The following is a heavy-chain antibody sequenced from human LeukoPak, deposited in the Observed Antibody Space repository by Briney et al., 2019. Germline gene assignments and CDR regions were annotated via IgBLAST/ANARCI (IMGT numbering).Heavy chain of an antibody. V-gene: IGHV1-46*01. CDR1: GYTFTSYD. J-gene: IGHJ4*02. CDR3: ARTVARRFDY. D-gene: IGHD6-6*01. CDR2: INPTGGST. Sequence: ASVKVSCKASGYTFTSYDINWVRQATGQGLEWMGIINPTGGSTTYAQKFQGRVTMTRDTSTSTVYMELSSLRSDDTAVYYCARTVARRFDYWGQGTLVTASS.